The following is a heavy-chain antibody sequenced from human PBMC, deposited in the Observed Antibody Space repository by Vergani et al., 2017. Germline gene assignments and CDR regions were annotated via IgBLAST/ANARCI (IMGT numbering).Heavy chain of an antibody. CDR3: YTDYHDY. V-gene: IGHV3-15*01. Sequence: EVQVVESGGDLIKPGGSLRLSCVVSGITFKNAWINWVRQAPGKGLEWIGRIRSKNDGGTADYAAPLKGRFTISRDDSKDSAFLLVNNLKTEDTAVYFCYTDYHDYWGQGTLVTVSS. J-gene: IGHJ4*02. D-gene: IGHD2-2*02. CDR1: GITFKNAW. CDR2: IRSKNDGGTA.